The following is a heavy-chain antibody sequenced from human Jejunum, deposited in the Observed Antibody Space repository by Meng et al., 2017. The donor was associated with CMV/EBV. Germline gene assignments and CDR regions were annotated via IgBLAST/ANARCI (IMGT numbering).Heavy chain of an antibody. CDR2: INHDGGT. CDR1: GFTFSDCG. V-gene: IGHV4-34*08. J-gene: IGHJ4*02. CDR3: VLYSNNIDY. D-gene: IGHD6-13*01. Sequence: LVQPGGSLGLSCAASGFTFSDCGMTWVRQAPGKGLEWIGEINHDGGTHYNPSLKSRVTISVDTSKNQFSLKLRSVTAADTSVYYCVLYSNNIDYWGQGTLVTVSS.